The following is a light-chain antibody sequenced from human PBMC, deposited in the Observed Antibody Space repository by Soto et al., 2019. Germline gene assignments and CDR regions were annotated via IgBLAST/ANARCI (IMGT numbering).Light chain of an antibody. J-gene: IGKJ2*01. CDR1: QSLLYSSDNRNY. CDR3: QQYYSVPHT. CDR2: WAS. Sequence: DIVMTQSPDSLAVSLGERATINCKSSQSLLYSSDNRNYLTWLQQKPGQPPKMLIYWASTRESGVPDRFSGSGSGTDFTLTISSLQAEDVAVYYCQQYYSVPHTFGQGTKLEI. V-gene: IGKV4-1*01.